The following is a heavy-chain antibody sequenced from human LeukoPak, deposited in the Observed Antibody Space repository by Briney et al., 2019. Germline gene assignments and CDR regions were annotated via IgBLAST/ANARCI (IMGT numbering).Heavy chain of an antibody. CDR2: ISAIGGSS. CDR3: ASQGGSYSGLFNY. D-gene: IGHD1-26*01. V-gene: IGHV3-23*01. Sequence: GGSLRLSCAASGLTFSTYAVNWVRQAPGKGLEWVSAISAIGGSSHYADSVRGRFTISRDNSKNTLYLEMNSLRAEDSAVYYCASQGGSYSGLFNYWGQGTLVSVSS. CDR1: GLTFSTYA. J-gene: IGHJ4*02.